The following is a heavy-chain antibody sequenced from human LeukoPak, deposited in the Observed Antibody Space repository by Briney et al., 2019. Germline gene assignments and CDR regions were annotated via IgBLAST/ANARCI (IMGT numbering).Heavy chain of an antibody. CDR2: IKRNTDGGTT. J-gene: IGHJ4*02. CDR1: GLTFTDAW. D-gene: IGHD3-9*01. CDR3: TAYDVLTVRGEY. Sequence: GGSLRLSCAASGLTFTDAWMTWVRQAPGKGLQWVGRIKRNTDGGTTEYAVPLKGRFTISRDDSRNTVHLQINSLKTEDTAVYYWTAYDVLTVRGEYWGQGTLVTVSS. V-gene: IGHV3-15*01.